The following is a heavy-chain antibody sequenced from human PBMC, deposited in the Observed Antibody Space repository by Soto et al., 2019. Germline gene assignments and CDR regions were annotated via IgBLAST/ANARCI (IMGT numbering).Heavy chain of an antibody. V-gene: IGHV3-73*01. J-gene: IGHJ5*02. D-gene: IGHD1-7*01. CDR2: IRSKANSYAT. CDR3: TRRTGTTVFWFDP. CDR1: GFTFSGSA. Sequence: GGSLRLSCAASGFTFSGSAMHWVRQASGKGLEWVGRIRSKANSYATAYAASVKGRFTISRDDSKNTAYLQMNSLKTEDTAVYYCTRRTGTTVFWFDPWGQGTLVTVSS.